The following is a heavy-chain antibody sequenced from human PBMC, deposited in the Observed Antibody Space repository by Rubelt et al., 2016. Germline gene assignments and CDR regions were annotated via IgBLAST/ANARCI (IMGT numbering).Heavy chain of an antibody. V-gene: IGHV1-69*01. CDR1: GGTFSSYA. D-gene: IGHD6-13*01. CDR2: IIPIFGTA. J-gene: IGHJ5*02. CDR3: AREQQLVGGWFDP. Sequence: QVQLVQSGAEVKKPGSSVKVSCKASGGTFSSYAISWVRQAPGQGLEWMGGIIPIFGTANYAQRVQGGVTITADESTSSAYMGLGSLRSEDTAVYYCAREQQLVGGWFDPWGQGTLVTVSS.